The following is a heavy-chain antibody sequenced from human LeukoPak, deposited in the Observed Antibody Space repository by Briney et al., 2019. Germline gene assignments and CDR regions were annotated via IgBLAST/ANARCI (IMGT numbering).Heavy chain of an antibody. V-gene: IGHV3-23*01. CDR1: GFTFSSYA. CDR2: ISGSGGST. J-gene: IGHJ6*03. CDR3: AKSGTAMVTYYYYMDV. D-gene: IGHD5-18*01. Sequence: GGSLRLSCAASGFTFSSYAMSWVRQAPGKGLEWVSAISGSGGSTYYADSVKGRFTISRDNSKNTLYLQINSLRAEDTAVYYCAKSGTAMVTYYYYMDVWGIGTTVTVSS.